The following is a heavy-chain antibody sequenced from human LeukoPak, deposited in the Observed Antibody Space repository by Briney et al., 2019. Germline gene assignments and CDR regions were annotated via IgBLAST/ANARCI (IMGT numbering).Heavy chain of an antibody. CDR2: FSWNSGSI. V-gene: IGHV3-9*03. Sequence: SLRLSCAPSGFTFDDYAMHWVRQAPGKGLGWVSGFSWNSGSIGYADSVKGRFHISRDNAKNSLYLQMNSLRAEDMALYYCAKGREYQLLPDAFDIWGQGTMVTVSS. J-gene: IGHJ3*02. CDR3: AKGREYQLLPDAFDI. D-gene: IGHD2-2*01. CDR1: GFTFDDYA.